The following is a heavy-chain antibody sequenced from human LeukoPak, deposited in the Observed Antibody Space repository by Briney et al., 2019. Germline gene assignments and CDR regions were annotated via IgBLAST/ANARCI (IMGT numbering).Heavy chain of an antibody. V-gene: IGHV3-7*01. Sequence: PGRSLRLSCVASGFTFSSYWMSWVRQAPGKGLEWVANIKQDGSEKYYVDSVKGRFTISRDNAKNSLYLQMNSLRAEDTAVYYCARQGSSWYYAFDIWGQGTMVTVSS. CDR2: IKQDGSEK. D-gene: IGHD6-13*01. CDR3: ARQGSSWYYAFDI. J-gene: IGHJ3*02. CDR1: GFTFSSYW.